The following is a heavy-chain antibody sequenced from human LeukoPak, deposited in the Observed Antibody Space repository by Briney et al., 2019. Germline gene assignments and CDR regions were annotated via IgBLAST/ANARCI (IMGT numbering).Heavy chain of an antibody. Sequence: GGSLRLSCAASGFTFRFYAMGWVRQAPGKGLDWVSAISGSGGSTYYADSVKGRFTISRDNSKNTLYLQVNSLRAEDTAVYYCAKGKLVPAALFDYWGQGTLVTVSS. V-gene: IGHV3-23*01. CDR2: ISGSGGST. D-gene: IGHD2-2*01. CDR1: GFTFRFYA. CDR3: AKGKLVPAALFDY. J-gene: IGHJ4*02.